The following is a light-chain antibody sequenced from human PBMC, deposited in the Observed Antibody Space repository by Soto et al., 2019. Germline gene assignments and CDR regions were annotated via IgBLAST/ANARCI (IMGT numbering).Light chain of an antibody. CDR2: DAS. CDR1: QTISVS. Sequence: IQMTQSPSTLSASVGYTVTITCRASQTISVSLAWYRQKPGKAPNLLIYDASTLQEGVPSRFSGSGSGTEFPLTVTRLQPDDFATYFCQQYDKYSTFGHGTQVDVK. CDR3: QQYDKYST. J-gene: IGKJ1*01. V-gene: IGKV1-5*01.